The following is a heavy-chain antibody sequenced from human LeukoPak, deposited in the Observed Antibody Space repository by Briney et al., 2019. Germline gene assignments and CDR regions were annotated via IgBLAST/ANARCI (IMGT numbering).Heavy chain of an antibody. J-gene: IGHJ4*02. CDR1: GFTFSSYA. V-gene: IGHV3-30*04. D-gene: IGHD7-27*01. CDR3: ARDPRLGGFDY. CDR2: ISYDGSNK. Sequence: GGSLRLSCAASGFTFSSYAMHWVRQAPGKGLEWVAVISYDGSNKYYADSVKGRFTISRDYSKNTLYLQMNSLRAEDTAVYYCARDPRLGGFDYWGQGTLVTVSS.